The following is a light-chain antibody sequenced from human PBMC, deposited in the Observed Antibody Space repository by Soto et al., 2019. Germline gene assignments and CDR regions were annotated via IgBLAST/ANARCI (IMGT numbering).Light chain of an antibody. Sequence: QSVLTQPASVSGSPGQSITISCTGTSSDVGGYNYVAWYQQHPGKAPKLIIYDVSNRPSGVSNRFSDSKSGNTASLTISGLQSEDEADYYCRSYTSSSTYFFGTGTKLTVL. J-gene: IGLJ1*01. CDR1: SSDVGGYNY. CDR2: DVS. V-gene: IGLV2-14*01. CDR3: RSYTSSSTYF.